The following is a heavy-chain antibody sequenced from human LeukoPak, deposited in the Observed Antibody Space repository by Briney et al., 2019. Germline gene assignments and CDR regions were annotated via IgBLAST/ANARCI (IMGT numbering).Heavy chain of an antibody. D-gene: IGHD3-22*01. CDR1: GGSFSGYY. J-gene: IGHJ4*02. Sequence: SETLSLTCAVYGGSFSGYYWSWIRQPPGKGLEWIGEINHSGSTNYNPSLKSRVTISVDTSKNQFSLKLSSVTAADTAVYYCARRLIPYYYDSDYYFDYWGQGTLVTVSS. CDR3: ARRLIPYYYDSDYYFDY. CDR2: INHSGST. V-gene: IGHV4-34*01.